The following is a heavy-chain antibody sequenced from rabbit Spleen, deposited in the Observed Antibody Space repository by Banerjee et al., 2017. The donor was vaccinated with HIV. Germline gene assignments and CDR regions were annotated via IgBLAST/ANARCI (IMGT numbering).Heavy chain of an antibody. CDR2: IDTNDGDT. Sequence: LEESGGGLVQPEGSLALTCTASGFSFSNKAVMCWVRQAPGKGLEWIACIDTNDGDTDYANWPKGRFTISKTSSTTVTLQMTSLTAADTATYFCARDLVAVIGWNFNLWGPGTLVTVS. CDR1: GFSFSNKAV. J-gene: IGHJ4*01. D-gene: IGHD1-1*01. V-gene: IGHV1S45*01. CDR3: ARDLVAVIGWNFNL.